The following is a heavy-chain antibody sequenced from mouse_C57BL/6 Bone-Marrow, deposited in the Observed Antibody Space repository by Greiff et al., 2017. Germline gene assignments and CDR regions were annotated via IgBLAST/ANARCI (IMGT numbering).Heavy chain of an antibody. Sequence: QVQLKQPGAELVMPGASVKLSCKASGYTFTSYWMHWVKQRPGQGLEWIGEIDPSDSYTNYNQKFKGKSTLTVDKSSSTAYMQLSSLTSEDSAIYYCAREGVGYDEGNAMDYWGQGTSVTVSS. CDR1: GYTFTSYW. J-gene: IGHJ4*01. V-gene: IGHV1-69*01. CDR3: AREGVGYDEGNAMDY. D-gene: IGHD2-2*01. CDR2: IDPSDSYT.